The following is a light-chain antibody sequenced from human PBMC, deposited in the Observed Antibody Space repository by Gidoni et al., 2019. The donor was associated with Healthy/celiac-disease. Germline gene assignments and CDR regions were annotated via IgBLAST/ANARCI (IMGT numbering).Light chain of an antibody. CDR3: QQSYSTPPST. CDR1: QSISSY. Sequence: DIQMTQSPSSLSASEGDRVTITCRASQSISSYLNWYQQKPGKAPKLLIYAASSLQSGVPSRFSGSGSGTDFTLTISSLQPEDFATYYCQQSYSTPPSTFGQXTKVEIK. CDR2: AAS. J-gene: IGKJ1*01. V-gene: IGKV1-39*01.